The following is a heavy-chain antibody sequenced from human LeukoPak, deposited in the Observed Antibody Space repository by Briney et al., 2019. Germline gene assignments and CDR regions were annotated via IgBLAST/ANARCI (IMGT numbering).Heavy chain of an antibody. CDR2: ISYDGTNK. D-gene: IGHD3-22*01. V-gene: IGHV3-30-3*01. J-gene: IGHJ3*02. CDR3: ARAPMSYDSSGFGGAFDI. Sequence: GGSLRLSCAASGFTFSNYAMHWVRQAPGKGQEWVAVISYDGTNKYYAGSVKGRFTISRDNSKNTMYLQMNSLRAEDTAMYYCARAPMSYDSSGFGGAFDIWGQGTMVTVSS. CDR1: GFTFSNYA.